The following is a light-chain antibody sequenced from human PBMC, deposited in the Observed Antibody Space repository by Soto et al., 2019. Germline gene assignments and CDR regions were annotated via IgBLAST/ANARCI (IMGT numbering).Light chain of an antibody. CDR3: AAWDDSLNGMV. Sequence: QSVLTQPPSASGTPGQTIAISCSGGSSNIGSHTVNWYQQLPGTAPRLLIYSNTQRPSGVPDRFSGSKSGTSASLAITGLQSEDEGDYYCAAWDDSLNGMVFGGGTKVTVL. CDR1: SSNIGSHT. CDR2: SNT. J-gene: IGLJ2*01. V-gene: IGLV1-44*01.